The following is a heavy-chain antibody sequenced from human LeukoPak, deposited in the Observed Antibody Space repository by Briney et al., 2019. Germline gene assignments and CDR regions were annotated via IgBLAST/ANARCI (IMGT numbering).Heavy chain of an antibody. J-gene: IGHJ4*02. CDR3: AREIVGGPRFDY. V-gene: IGHV4-4*02. D-gene: IGHD4-23*01. CDR2: IHHSGST. Sequence: SGTLSLTCGVSGGSISSTNWWSWVRQPPGQGLEWIGEIHHSGSTNYNPSLKSRVTMSVDTSKNQFSLKLSSVTAADTAVYYCAREIVGGPRFDYWGQGTLVTVSS. CDR1: GGSISSTNW.